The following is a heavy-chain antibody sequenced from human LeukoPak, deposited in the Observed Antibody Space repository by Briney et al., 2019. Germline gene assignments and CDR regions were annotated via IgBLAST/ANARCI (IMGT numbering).Heavy chain of an antibody. Sequence: GASVKVSCKASGYTFTSYGISWVRQAPGQGLEWMGWISAYNGNTNYAQKFQGRVTMTRDTSTSTVYMELSSLRSEDTAVYYCARDPTPYGSDLRTIDYWGQGTLVTVSS. CDR1: GYTFTSYG. D-gene: IGHD3-10*01. V-gene: IGHV1-18*01. CDR3: ARDPTPYGSDLRTIDY. J-gene: IGHJ4*02. CDR2: ISAYNGNT.